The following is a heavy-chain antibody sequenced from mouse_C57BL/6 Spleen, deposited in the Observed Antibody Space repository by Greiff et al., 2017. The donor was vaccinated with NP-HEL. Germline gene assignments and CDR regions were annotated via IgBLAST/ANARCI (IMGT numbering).Heavy chain of an antibody. V-gene: IGHV2-2*01. Sequence: QVQLQQSGPGLVQPSQSLSITCTVSGFSLTSYGVHWVRQSPGKGLEWLGVIWSGGSTDYNAAFTSRLSISKDNSKSLVFFQMNGLQADDTAIYYCASPYYSNYAWFGYWGPTAMVTVST. D-gene: IGHD2-5*01. CDR2: IWSGGST. CDR1: GFSLTSYG. CDR3: ASPYYSNYAWFGY. J-gene: IGHJ3*01.